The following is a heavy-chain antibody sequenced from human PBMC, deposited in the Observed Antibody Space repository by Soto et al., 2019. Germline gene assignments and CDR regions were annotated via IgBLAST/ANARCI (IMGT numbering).Heavy chain of an antibody. V-gene: IGHV2-5*02. CDR2: IYWDDDK. Sequence: QITLRESGPTLVKPTQTLTLTCTFSGFSLSTSGVGVGWIRQPPGKALEWLSLIYWDDDKRYSPSLKSRLTIPKDTSKDQVVLTMTNMDPVDTATYYCARSLVQGFPFDIWGQGTMVTVSS. CDR3: ARSLVQGFPFDI. CDR1: GFSLSTSGVG. D-gene: IGHD2-8*02. J-gene: IGHJ3*02.